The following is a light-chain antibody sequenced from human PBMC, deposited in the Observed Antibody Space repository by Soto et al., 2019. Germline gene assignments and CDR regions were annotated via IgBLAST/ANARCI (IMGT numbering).Light chain of an antibody. Sequence: DIQMTQSPSSLSASVGDRVTITCQASQDIANYLNWYQQKAGRAPKFLIYDASNLETGVTSRFSGSGSGTDFTLTISSLQPEDIATYYCQQYDNLPLTFGGGTKVDIK. J-gene: IGKJ4*01. CDR3: QQYDNLPLT. V-gene: IGKV1-33*01. CDR1: QDIANY. CDR2: DAS.